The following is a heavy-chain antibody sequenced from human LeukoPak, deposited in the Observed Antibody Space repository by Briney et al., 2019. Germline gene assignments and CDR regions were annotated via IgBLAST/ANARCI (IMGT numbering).Heavy chain of an antibody. CDR3: AASLSGFDN. Sequence: ASVKVSCKTSGFTFIDSAIQWVRQARGQRLEWVGWIVVGTGNTNSAQKFQDRVTITRDMTTTTAYMELSSLTSEDTAVYYCAASLSGFDNWGQGTLVTVSS. V-gene: IGHV1-58*02. D-gene: IGHD1-26*01. CDR2: IVVGTGNT. CDR1: GFTFIDSA. J-gene: IGHJ4*02.